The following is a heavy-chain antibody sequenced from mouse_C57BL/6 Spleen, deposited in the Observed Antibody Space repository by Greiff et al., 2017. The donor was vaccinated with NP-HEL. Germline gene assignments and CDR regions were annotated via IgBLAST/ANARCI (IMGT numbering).Heavy chain of an antibody. CDR3: ARSRTFYWYFDV. J-gene: IGHJ1*03. CDR2: IYPGDGDT. V-gene: IGHV1-80*01. Sequence: VQLVESGAELVKPGASVKISCKASGYAFSSYWMNWVKQRPGKGLEWIGQIYPGDGDTNYNGKFKGKATLTADKSSSTAYMQLSSLTSEDSAVYFCARSRTFYWYFDVWGTGTTVTVSS. CDR1: GYAFSSYW.